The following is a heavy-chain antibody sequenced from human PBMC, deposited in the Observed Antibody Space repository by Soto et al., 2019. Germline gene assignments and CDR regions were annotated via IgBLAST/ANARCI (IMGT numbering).Heavy chain of an antibody. CDR2: ISGSGGST. J-gene: IGHJ6*02. Sequence: GGPLRLSCAASGFTFSSLWIPWVRQTPAKGLVWVSHISGSGGSTYYADSVKGRFTISRDNSKNTLYLQMNSLRAEDTAVYYCAKDTNKYSSSWYGNYYYYYGMDVWGQGTTVTVSS. CDR1: GFTFSSLW. V-gene: IGHV3-23*01. CDR3: AKDTNKYSSSWYGNYYYYYGMDV. D-gene: IGHD6-13*01.